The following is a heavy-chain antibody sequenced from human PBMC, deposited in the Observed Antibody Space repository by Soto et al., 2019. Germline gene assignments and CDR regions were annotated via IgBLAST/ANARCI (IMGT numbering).Heavy chain of an antibody. V-gene: IGHV3-23*01. J-gene: IGHJ4*02. CDR3: AKTASMTIRDGFDH. Sequence: EVQVLESGGGLVQPGGSLRLSCAASGFTFSSYAMSWVRQAPGQGLEWVSAISGSGSNPYYADSVKGRFTISRDNSKNTLYLQMNSLRAEDTALYNCAKTASMTIRDGFDHCGQGTLVTVSS. D-gene: IGHD4-17*01. CDR2: ISGSGSNP. CDR1: GFTFSSYA.